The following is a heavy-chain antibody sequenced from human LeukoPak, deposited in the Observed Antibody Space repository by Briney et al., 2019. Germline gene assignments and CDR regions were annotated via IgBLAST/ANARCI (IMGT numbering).Heavy chain of an antibody. J-gene: IGHJ6*02. V-gene: IGHV3-30*01. Sequence: GVSLTLSCAASGFTFSAFAMHWVRQAPGKGLEWVAGLSSDEGNKDYPDSVKGRFTISRDNSKNTLYLQMNSLRGEDTAVYYCVREGQTAKDGMDVWGQGTTVTVSS. CDR2: LSSDEGNK. CDR1: GFTFSAFA. CDR3: VREGQTAKDGMDV. D-gene: IGHD5-18*01.